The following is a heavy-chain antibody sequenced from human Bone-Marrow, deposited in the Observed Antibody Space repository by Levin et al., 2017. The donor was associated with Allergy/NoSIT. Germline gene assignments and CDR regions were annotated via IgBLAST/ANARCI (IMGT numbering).Heavy chain of an antibody. CDR3: ASENDSGWFAS. D-gene: IGHD1-26*01. V-gene: IGHV5-51*01. J-gene: IGHJ5*01. CDR2: IFPDDSDT. Sequence: PGGSLRLSCQGSGYNYNNFAKCWIGWVRQVPGRGLEWMGFIFPDDSDTRYSQSFQGRVTITADTSTSTAYLQWSGLRASDTGIYYCASENDSGWFASWGQGTLVTVSS. CDR1: GYNYNNFAKCW.